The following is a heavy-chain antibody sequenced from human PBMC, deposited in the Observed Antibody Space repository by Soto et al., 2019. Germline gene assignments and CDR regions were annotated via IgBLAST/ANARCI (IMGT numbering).Heavy chain of an antibody. Sequence: GGSLRLSCEASGFTFSSYAMHWVRQAPGKGLEWVAVISYDGSNKYYADFVKGRLSISRDNSKNTLYLQMNSLRAEDTAVYYCARGGKGLLQPNWFDPWGQGTLLTVSS. J-gene: IGHJ5*02. CDR3: ARGGKGLLQPNWFDP. V-gene: IGHV3-30*04. CDR1: GFTFSSYA. CDR2: ISYDGSNK. D-gene: IGHD3-22*01.